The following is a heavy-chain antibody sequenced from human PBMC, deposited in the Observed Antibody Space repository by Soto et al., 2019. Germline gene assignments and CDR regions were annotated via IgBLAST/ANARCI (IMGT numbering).Heavy chain of an antibody. Sequence: ASVKVSCKASGYTFTGYYMHWVRQAPGQGLEWMGWINPNSGGTNYAQKFQGRVTMTRDTSITTAYMELRRLRSDDTAVYYCASDGDTAMSRGLIDYWDRGTLVTVSS. CDR2: INPNSGGT. V-gene: IGHV1-2*02. J-gene: IGHJ4*02. D-gene: IGHD5-18*01. CDR3: ASDGDTAMSRGLIDY. CDR1: GYTFTGYY.